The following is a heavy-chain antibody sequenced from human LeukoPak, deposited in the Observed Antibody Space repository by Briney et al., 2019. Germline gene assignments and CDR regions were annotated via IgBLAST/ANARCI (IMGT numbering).Heavy chain of an antibody. J-gene: IGHJ3*02. CDR3: ARSCSSTSCYRSWDAFDI. V-gene: IGHV3-30-3*01. CDR1: RFTFNTYA. Sequence: PGRSLRLSCAASRFTFNTYAVHWVSQAQGKGLEWVAVISYDGSNKYYADSVKGRFTISRDNSKNTLYLQMNSLRAEDTAVYYCARSCSSTSCYRSWDAFDIWGQGTMFTVSS. CDR2: ISYDGSNK. D-gene: IGHD2-2*02.